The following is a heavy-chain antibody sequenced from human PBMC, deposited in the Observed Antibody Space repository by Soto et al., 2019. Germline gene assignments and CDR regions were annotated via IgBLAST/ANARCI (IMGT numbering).Heavy chain of an antibody. V-gene: IGHV4-59*01. D-gene: IGHD2-15*01. CDR1: GGSISSYY. Sequence: PSETLSLTCTVFGGSISSYYWSWIRQPPGKGLEWIGYIYYSGSTNYNPSLKSRVTISVDTSKNQFSLKLSSVTAADTAVYYCARGYCSGGNCYRFNFDNWGQGTLVTVS. CDR3: ARGYCSGGNCYRFNFDN. J-gene: IGHJ4*02. CDR2: IYYSGST.